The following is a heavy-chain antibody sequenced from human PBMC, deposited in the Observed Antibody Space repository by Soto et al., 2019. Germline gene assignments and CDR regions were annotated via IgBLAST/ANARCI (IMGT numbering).Heavy chain of an antibody. CDR3: ARAYGEYDYYFPY. CDR2: INHGGRT. CDR1: GGSFSNYY. Sequence: SETLSLTCAVFGGSFSNYYWNWIRQSPGKGLEWIGEINHGGRTNYNPSLRSRVTISVDTSKNQFSLKLSSVTAADAAVYYCARAYGEYDYYFPYWSQGTLVTVSS. V-gene: IGHV4-34*01. J-gene: IGHJ4*01. D-gene: IGHD5-12*01.